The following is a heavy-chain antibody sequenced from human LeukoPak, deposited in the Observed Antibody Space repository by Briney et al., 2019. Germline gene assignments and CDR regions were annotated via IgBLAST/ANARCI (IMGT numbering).Heavy chain of an antibody. V-gene: IGHV3-23*01. CDR2: ISGSGGST. Sequence: PGGSLRLSCAASGFTFSSYAMSWVRQAPGKGLEWVSAISGSGGSTYYADSVKGRFTISRDNSKNTLYLQMNSLRAEDTAVYYCATELGYCSGGSCYSPGYYFDYWGQGTLVTVSS. D-gene: IGHD2-15*01. J-gene: IGHJ4*02. CDR3: ATELGYCSGGSCYSPGYYFDY. CDR1: GFTFSSYA.